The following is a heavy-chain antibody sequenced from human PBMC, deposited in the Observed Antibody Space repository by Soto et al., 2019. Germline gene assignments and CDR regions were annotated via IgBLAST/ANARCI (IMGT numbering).Heavy chain of an antibody. J-gene: IGHJ6*04. CDR3: AGGDYYHSSGYYFYYYTMDV. CDR1: GGSISSSSYY. V-gene: IGHV4-39*01. Sequence: PSETLSLTCTVSGGSISSSSYYWGWIRQPPGKGLEWIGNVYYGGSTYYNPSLKSRVTISVETSKSQFSLKLSSVTAADTAVYYCAGGDYYHSSGYYFYYYTMDVWGKGTTVTVPS. CDR2: VYYGGST. D-gene: IGHD3-22*01.